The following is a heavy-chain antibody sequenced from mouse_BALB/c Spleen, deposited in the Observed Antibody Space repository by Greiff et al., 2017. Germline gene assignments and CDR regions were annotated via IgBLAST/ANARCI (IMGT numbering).Heavy chain of an antibody. V-gene: IGHV5-12-1*01. J-gene: IGHJ4*01. CDR2: ISSGGGST. CDR1: GFAFSSYD. Sequence: EVMLVESGGGLVKPGGSLKLSCAASGFAFSSYDMSWVRQTPEKRLEWVAYISSGGGSTYYPDTVKGRFTISRDNAKNTLYLQMSSLKSEDTAMYYCARHGWLLRGYYAMDYWGQGTSVTVSS. CDR3: ARHGWLLRGYYAMDY. D-gene: IGHD2-3*01.